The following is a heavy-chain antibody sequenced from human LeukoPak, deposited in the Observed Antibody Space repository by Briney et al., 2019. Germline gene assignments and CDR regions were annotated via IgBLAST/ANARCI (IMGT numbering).Heavy chain of an antibody. CDR1: GFTFSSYW. Sequence: GGSLRLSCAASGFTFSSYWMSWVRQAPGKGLEWVANIKQDGSEKYYVDSVKGRFTISRDNAKNSLYLQMNSLRAEDTAVYYCARDGGGHIVVVPEDYFDYWGQGTLVTVSS. V-gene: IGHV3-7*01. CDR2: IKQDGSEK. J-gene: IGHJ4*02. D-gene: IGHD2-2*01. CDR3: ARDGGGHIVVVPEDYFDY.